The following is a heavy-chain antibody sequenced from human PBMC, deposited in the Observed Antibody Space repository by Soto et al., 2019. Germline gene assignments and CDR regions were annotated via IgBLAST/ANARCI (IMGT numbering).Heavy chain of an antibody. Sequence: ASVKVSCKASGYIFTDYDVHWVRQAPGQGLEWMGWINPNTGGTNYAQRFQGRVTLTRDTSISTAYMELSSQRPDATAVFYCARSATGATYLDYWGQGTLV. V-gene: IGHV1-2*02. CDR1: GYIFTDYD. J-gene: IGHJ4*02. CDR3: ARSATGATYLDY. D-gene: IGHD1-26*01. CDR2: INPNTGGT.